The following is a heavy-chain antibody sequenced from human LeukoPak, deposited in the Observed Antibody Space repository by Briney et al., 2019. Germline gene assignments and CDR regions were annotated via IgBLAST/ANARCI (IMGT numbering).Heavy chain of an antibody. Sequence: ASVKVSCKASGYTCTSYGISWVRQAPGQGLEWMGWISAYNGNTNYAQKLQGRVTMTTDTSTSTAYMELRSLRSDDTAVYYCARDKVAVAGTNWFDPWGQGTLVTVSS. J-gene: IGHJ5*02. CDR1: GYTCTSYG. D-gene: IGHD6-19*01. CDR2: ISAYNGNT. V-gene: IGHV1-18*01. CDR3: ARDKVAVAGTNWFDP.